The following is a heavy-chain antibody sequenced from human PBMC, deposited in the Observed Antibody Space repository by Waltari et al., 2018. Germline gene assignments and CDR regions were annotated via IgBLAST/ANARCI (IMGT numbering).Heavy chain of an antibody. Sequence: EVQLVESGGGLVQPGGSLRLSCVASGFTFGSHWMSWVRKAPGKELEWGADIKQEGTQKYYVDSVKCRFTVSRDNHKNSLFLQMNSLRAEDTAVYYCARALPGEITVYDYWAQGALVTVSS. V-gene: IGHV3-7*01. CDR1: GFTFGSHW. D-gene: IGHD3-10*01. CDR3: ARALPGEITVYDY. CDR2: IKQEGTQK. J-gene: IGHJ4*02.